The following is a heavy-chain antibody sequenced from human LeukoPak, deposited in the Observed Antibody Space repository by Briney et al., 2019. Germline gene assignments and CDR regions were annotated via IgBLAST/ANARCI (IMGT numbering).Heavy chain of an antibody. CDR3: ARDGAKGLRYFDWYRAFDI. V-gene: IGHV1-18*01. CDR1: GYTFTNYY. J-gene: IGHJ3*02. D-gene: IGHD3-9*01. Sequence: ASVKVSCKASGYTFTNYYISWVRQAPGQGLEWMGWISAYNGNTNYAQNLQGRVTLTTDTSTSTAYMELRSLRSDDTAVYYCARDGAKGLRYFDWYRAFDIWGQGTMVTVSS. CDR2: ISAYNGNT.